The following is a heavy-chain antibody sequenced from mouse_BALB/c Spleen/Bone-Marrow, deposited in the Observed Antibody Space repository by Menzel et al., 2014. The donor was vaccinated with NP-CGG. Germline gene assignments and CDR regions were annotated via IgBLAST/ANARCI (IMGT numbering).Heavy chain of an antibody. CDR2: INPSNGGT. V-gene: IGHV1S81*02. J-gene: IGHJ4*01. D-gene: IGHD5-1*01. CDR1: GYTFTSYY. CDR3: TRLPH. Sequence: VQLQESGAELVKPGASVKLSCKASGYTFTSYYMYWVKQRPGQGLEWIGEINPSNGGTNFNEKFKSRATLTVDKSSSTAYMQLSSLTSEDSAVYYCTRLPHWGQGTSVTVSP.